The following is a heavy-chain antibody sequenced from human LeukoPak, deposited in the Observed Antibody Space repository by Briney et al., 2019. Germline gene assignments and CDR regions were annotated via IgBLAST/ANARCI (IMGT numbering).Heavy chain of an antibody. CDR3: AKDIGAVAGYAFDI. J-gene: IGHJ3*02. CDR1: GFTFDDYA. D-gene: IGHD6-19*01. V-gene: IGHV3-9*01. CDR2: ISWNSGSI. Sequence: PGRSLRLSCAASGFTFDDYAMHWVRQAPGKGLEWVSGISWNSGSIGYADSVKGRFTISRDNAKNSLYLQMNSLRAEDTALYYCAKDIGAVAGYAFDIWGQGTVVTVSS.